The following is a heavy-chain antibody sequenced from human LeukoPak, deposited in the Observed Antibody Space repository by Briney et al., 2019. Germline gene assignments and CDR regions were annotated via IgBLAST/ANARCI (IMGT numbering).Heavy chain of an antibody. V-gene: IGHV3-7*03. CDR1: GFNFSSYW. CDR2: IKQDGSDK. J-gene: IGHJ4*02. D-gene: IGHD6-19*01. Sequence: PGGSLRLSCAASGFNFSSYWMIWVRQAPGKGLEWVANIKQDGSDKNYVDSVKGRFTISRDTSKNTVSLQMNSLRAEDTAVYYCAGDKTTGGWYEFDYWGQGTLVTVSS. CDR3: AGDKTTGGWYEFDY.